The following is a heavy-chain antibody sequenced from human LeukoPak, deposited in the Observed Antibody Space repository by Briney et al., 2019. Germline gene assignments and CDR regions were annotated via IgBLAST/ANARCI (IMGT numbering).Heavy chain of an antibody. J-gene: IGHJ3*02. D-gene: IGHD3-10*01. CDR3: ATDYGSGSYYPRGDAFDI. CDR2: IYHSGST. V-gene: IGHV4-4*02. Sequence: SETLSLTCAVSGGSISSSNWWSWVRQPPGKGLEWIGEIYHSGSTNYNPSLKSRVTISVDKSKNQFSLKLSSVTAADMAVYYCATDYGSGSYYPRGDAFDIWGQGTMVTVPS. CDR1: GGSISSSNW.